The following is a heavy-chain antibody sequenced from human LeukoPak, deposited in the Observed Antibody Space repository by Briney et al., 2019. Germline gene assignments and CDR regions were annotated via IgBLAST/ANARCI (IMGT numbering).Heavy chain of an antibody. V-gene: IGHV3-30*03. Sequence: GGSLRLSCAGSGFTFSSYGVHWVRQPPGKGLEWVAVISYDGKNKYYADSVKGRFTISRDNSKNTLFLEMNSLRTEDTAVYYCARDSSIFDYWGQGTLVTVSS. CDR2: ISYDGKNK. J-gene: IGHJ4*02. CDR3: ARDSSIFDY. CDR1: GFTFSSYG. D-gene: IGHD2-2*01.